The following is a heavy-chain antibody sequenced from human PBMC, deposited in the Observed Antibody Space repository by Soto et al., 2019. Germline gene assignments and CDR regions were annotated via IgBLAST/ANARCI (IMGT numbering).Heavy chain of an antibody. CDR3: VKGYWKGDV. Sequence: EVQLLESGGGLVQPGGSLRLSCAASGFTFSTYAMNWVRQAPGNGLEWVSAISGSGGSIHYADSVKGRFTISRDNSKNKLYLQRNSLGDEDTAVYNCVKGYWKGDVWGEGTTVTVSS. CDR1: GFTFSTYA. CDR2: ISGSGGSI. J-gene: IGHJ6*04. V-gene: IGHV3-23*01. D-gene: IGHD1-1*01.